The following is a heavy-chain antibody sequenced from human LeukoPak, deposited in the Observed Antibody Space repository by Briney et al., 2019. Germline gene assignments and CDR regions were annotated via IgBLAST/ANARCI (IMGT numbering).Heavy chain of an antibody. CDR2: IYFSGST. V-gene: IGHV4-59*08. D-gene: IGHD4-11*01. CDR1: GGSMSHYY. CDR3: TNTNYENFDY. Sequence: SETLSLTCAVSGGSMSHYYWSWIRQPPGKGLEWIGYIYFSGSTNYNPSLKSRVTISIDASKSQFSLKLSTVTAADTAVYYCTNTNYENFDYWGQGTLVTVSS. J-gene: IGHJ4*02.